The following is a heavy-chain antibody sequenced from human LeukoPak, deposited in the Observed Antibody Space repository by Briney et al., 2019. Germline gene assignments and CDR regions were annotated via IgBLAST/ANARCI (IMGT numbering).Heavy chain of an antibody. Sequence: GGSLRLSCAASGFTFSSYAMSWVRQAPGKGLEWVSAISGSGGSTYYADSVKGRFTISRDNSKNTLYLQMNSLRAEDTAVYYCARGVVVVAATHWFDPWGQGTLVTVSS. CDR2: ISGSGGST. V-gene: IGHV3-23*01. CDR1: GFTFSSYA. J-gene: IGHJ5*02. D-gene: IGHD2-15*01. CDR3: ARGVVVVAATHWFDP.